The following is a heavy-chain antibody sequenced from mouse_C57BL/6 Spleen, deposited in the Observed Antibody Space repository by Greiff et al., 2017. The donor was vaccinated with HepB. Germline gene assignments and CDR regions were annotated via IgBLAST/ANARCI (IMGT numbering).Heavy chain of an antibody. CDR2: IYPGDGDT. CDR1: GYAFSSSW. V-gene: IGHV1-82*01. Sequence: VQLQQSGPELVKPGASVKISCKASGYAFSSSWMNWVKQRPGKGLEWIGRIYPGDGDTNYNGKFKGKATLTADKSSSTAYMQLSSLTSEDSAVYFCARSVTTVVAEDFDYWGQGTTLTVSS. D-gene: IGHD1-1*01. CDR3: ARSVTTVVAEDFDY. J-gene: IGHJ2*01.